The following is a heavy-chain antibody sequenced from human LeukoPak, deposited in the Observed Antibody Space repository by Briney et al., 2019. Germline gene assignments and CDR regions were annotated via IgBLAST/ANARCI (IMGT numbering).Heavy chain of an antibody. CDR3: VRDPLVATRGFDY. Sequence: GGSLRLSCAASGFTFSSYSMNWVRQAPGKGLEWVAVISYDGSNKYYADSVKGRFTISRDNSKNTLYLQMNSLRAEDTAVYYCVRDPLVATRGFDYWGQGTLVTVSS. V-gene: IGHV3-30*03. J-gene: IGHJ4*02. D-gene: IGHD5-12*01. CDR2: ISYDGSNK. CDR1: GFTFSSYS.